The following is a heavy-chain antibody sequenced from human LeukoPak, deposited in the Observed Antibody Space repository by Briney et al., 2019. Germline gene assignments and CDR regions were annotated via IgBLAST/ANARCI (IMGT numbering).Heavy chain of an antibody. CDR2: IRSKAYGGTT. J-gene: IGHJ4*02. CDR1: GFTFGDYA. CDR3: TRSFSPGYSYGSNY. D-gene: IGHD5-18*01. V-gene: IGHV3-49*04. Sequence: PGGSLRLSCTASGFTFGDYAMSWVRQAPGKGLEWVGFIRSKAYGGTTEYAASVKGRFTISRDDSKSIAYLQMDSLKTEDTAVYYCTRSFSPGYSYGSNYWGQGTLVTVSS.